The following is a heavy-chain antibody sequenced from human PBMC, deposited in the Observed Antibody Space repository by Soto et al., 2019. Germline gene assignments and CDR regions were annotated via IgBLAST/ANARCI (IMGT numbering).Heavy chain of an antibody. V-gene: IGHV3-23*01. Sequence: GGSLRLSCAASGFTLSSYAMTWVRQAPGKGLEWVSVISGNGDTIYYADSVKGRFTISRDNSKNTLFLQMDSLRAEDTAVYFCAKDGYLDLSTGTGYFYYGLDVWGQGTTVTVSS. CDR1: GFTLSSYA. CDR2: ISGNGDTI. D-gene: IGHD3-9*01. J-gene: IGHJ6*02. CDR3: AKDGYLDLSTGTGYFYYGLDV.